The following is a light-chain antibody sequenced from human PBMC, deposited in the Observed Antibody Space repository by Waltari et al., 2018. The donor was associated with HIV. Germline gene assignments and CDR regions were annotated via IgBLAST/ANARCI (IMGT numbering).Light chain of an antibody. J-gene: IGKJ2*01. CDR2: AAS. Sequence: EIVLTQSPGTLSLSPGERATLSCRASQSVSSNYLAWYQQEPGQAPRLLIYAASSRATGIPDRFSGSGSGTDFTLTISRLEPEDLAVYYCQQYGSSPYTFGQGTNLEIK. CDR1: QSVSSNY. CDR3: QQYGSSPYT. V-gene: IGKV3-20*01.